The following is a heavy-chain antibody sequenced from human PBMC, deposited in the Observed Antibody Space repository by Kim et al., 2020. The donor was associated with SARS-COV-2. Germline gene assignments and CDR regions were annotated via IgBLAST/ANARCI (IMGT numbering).Heavy chain of an antibody. CDR2: INHSGST. V-gene: IGHV4-34*01. D-gene: IGHD2-2*01. J-gene: IGHJ6*02. CDR1: GGSFSGYY. Sequence: SETLSLTCAVYGGSFSGYYWSWIRQPPGKGLEWIGEINHSGSTNYNPSLKSRVTISVDTSKNQFSLKLSSVTAADTAVYYCARARYCSSTSCSLRYYYGMDVWGQGTTVTVSS. CDR3: ARARYCSSTSCSLRYYYGMDV.